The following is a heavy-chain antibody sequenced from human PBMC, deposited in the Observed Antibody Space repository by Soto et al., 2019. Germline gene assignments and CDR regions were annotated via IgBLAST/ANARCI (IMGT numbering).Heavy chain of an antibody. D-gene: IGHD1-1*01. J-gene: IGHJ4*02. V-gene: IGHV3-30*18. CDR2: VSYDGNNE. CDR3: AKSKSGVGPFQRQSFFDY. Sequence: QGQLVESGGGVVQPGGSLRLSCEASGFSFSSYGMHWVRQAPGKGLEWVAVVSYDGNNEYYVDSVKGRFTTSRDNSKNTVFLQMNSLRPEDTAVYYCAKSKSGVGPFQRQSFFDYWGQGSLVTVSS. CDR1: GFSFSSYG.